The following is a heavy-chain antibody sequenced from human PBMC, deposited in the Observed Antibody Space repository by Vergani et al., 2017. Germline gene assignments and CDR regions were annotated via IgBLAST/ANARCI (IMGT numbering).Heavy chain of an antibody. Sequence: QVQLQQWGAGLLKPSQTLSLTCTVSGGSISSGSYYWSWIRQPAGKGLEWIGRIYTSGSTNYNPSLKSRVTISVDTSKNQFSLKLSSVTAADTAVYYCARGGQIVPAAISLYYYYGMDVWGQGTTVTVSS. D-gene: IGHD2-2*01. CDR3: ARGGQIVPAAISLYYYYGMDV. CDR1: GGSISSGSYY. CDR2: IYTSGST. V-gene: IGHV4-61*02. J-gene: IGHJ6*02.